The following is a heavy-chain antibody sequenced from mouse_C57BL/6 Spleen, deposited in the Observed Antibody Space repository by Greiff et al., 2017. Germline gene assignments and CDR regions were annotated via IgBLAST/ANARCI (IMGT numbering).Heavy chain of an antibody. CDR2: IDPEDGET. D-gene: IGHD1-1*01. CDR3: AKRIVNYYGSSYGWYFDV. Sequence: EVQLQQSGAELVKPGASVKLSCTASGFNIQDYYMHWVKQRTEQGLEWIGRIDPEDGETKYAPKFQGKATITADTSSNTAYLQLSSLTSEDTAVYYCAKRIVNYYGSSYGWYFDVWGTGTTVTVSS. J-gene: IGHJ1*03. V-gene: IGHV14-2*01. CDR1: GFNIQDYY.